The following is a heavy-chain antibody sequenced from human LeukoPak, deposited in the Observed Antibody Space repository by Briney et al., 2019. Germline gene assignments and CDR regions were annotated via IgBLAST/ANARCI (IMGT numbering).Heavy chain of an antibody. CDR1: GFTFSNYT. D-gene: IGHD1-26*01. CDR2: ISGSGGGT. J-gene: IGHJ3*02. Sequence: GGSLRLSCAASGFTFSNYTMNWVRQAPGKGLEWVSAISGSGGGTFYADSVKGRFTISRDNSKNTLYLQMNSLRAEDTAVYYCGKNRYSGSLSPFDIWGQGTMVTVSP. V-gene: IGHV3-23*01. CDR3: GKNRYSGSLSPFDI.